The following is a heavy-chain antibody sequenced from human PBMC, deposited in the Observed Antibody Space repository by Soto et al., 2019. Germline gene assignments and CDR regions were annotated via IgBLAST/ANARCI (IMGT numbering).Heavy chain of an antibody. CDR3: ARASSGYVT. J-gene: IGHJ5*02. CDR2: INAGEGYT. D-gene: IGHD5-12*01. V-gene: IGHV1-3*01. Sequence: QVHLVQSGAEVKHPGASVRVSCKASGITYSTYAIHWVRQAPGQGLEWMGWINAGEGYTRYSQDFQGRVTLTTVTSANTTYMDLSNLTFEDTAVYHCARASSGYVTWGQGTQVTVSS. CDR1: GITYSTYA.